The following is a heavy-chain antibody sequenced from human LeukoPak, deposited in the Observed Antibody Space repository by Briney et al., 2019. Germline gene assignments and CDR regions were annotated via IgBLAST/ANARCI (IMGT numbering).Heavy chain of an antibody. CDR2: IKSKIDGGTI. Sequence: GGSLRLSCVASGFTFSDAWMSWVRQAPGKGLEWVGRIKSKIDGGTIDYAAPVKGRFTISRDDSRNTLYLQMNSLKTEDTAVYYCTTRRQDGCWGQGTLDTVS. D-gene: IGHD6-25*01. J-gene: IGHJ4*02. CDR3: TTRRQDGC. V-gene: IGHV3-15*01. CDR1: GFTFSDAW.